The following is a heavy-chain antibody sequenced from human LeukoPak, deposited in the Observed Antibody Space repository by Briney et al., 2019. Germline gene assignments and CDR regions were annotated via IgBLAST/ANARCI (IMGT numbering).Heavy chain of an antibody. V-gene: IGHV1-69*05. CDR2: IIPIFGTA. J-gene: IGHJ4*02. Sequence: SVKVSCKASGGTFSSYAISWVRQAPGQGLEWMGGIIPIFGTANYAQKFQGRVTITTDESTSTAYMELSSLRSEDTAVYYCARKAWSGYYYFDYWGQGTLVTVSS. CDR3: ARKAWSGYYYFDY. CDR1: GGTFSSYA. D-gene: IGHD3-3*01.